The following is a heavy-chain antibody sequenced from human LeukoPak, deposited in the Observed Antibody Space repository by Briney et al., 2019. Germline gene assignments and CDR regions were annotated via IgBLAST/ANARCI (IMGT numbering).Heavy chain of an antibody. CDR1: GGSISSGGYY. V-gene: IGHV4-31*03. D-gene: IGHD2-2*01. J-gene: IGHJ6*02. CDR3: ARLDSSLAHYGLDV. CDR2: IYYSGNT. Sequence: PSQTLSLTCTVPGGSISSGGYYWSWIRQHPGKGLEWIGYIYYSGNTNYNPSLKSRVTISVDTSRNQFSLKLNSVTAADTAVYYSARLDSSLAHYGLDVWGQGTTATVSS.